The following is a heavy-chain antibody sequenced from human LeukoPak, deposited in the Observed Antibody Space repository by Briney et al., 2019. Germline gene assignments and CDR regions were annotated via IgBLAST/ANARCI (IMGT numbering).Heavy chain of an antibody. D-gene: IGHD1-1*01. CDR3: ARDHRYAQDF. J-gene: IGHJ4*02. V-gene: IGHV3-48*01. CDR1: GFTFSSHS. CDR2: TCPNGVTI. Sequence: GGSLRLSCAASGFTFSSHSMNWARQAPGKGLEVISYTCPNGVTINYADSVKGRFTMSRDNAKNSLYLQMNSLRVEDTAVYFCARDHRYAQDFWGQGTLVTVSS.